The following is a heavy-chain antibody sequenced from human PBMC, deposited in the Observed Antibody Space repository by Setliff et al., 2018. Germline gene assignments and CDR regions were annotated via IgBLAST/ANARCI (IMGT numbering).Heavy chain of an antibody. CDR3: ARAPHVSGNFGWFDP. CDR2: ICNSGVT. Sequence: SETLSLTCTVSGDSISSGTYCWNWIRQYPGEGLEWIGYICNSGVTNYNPSLKSVVTVSADTYKNQFSLTLRSVTAADTAVYYCARAPHVSGNFGWFDPWG. CDR1: GDSISSGTYC. V-gene: IGHV4-31*01. D-gene: IGHD3-10*01. J-gene: IGHJ5*02.